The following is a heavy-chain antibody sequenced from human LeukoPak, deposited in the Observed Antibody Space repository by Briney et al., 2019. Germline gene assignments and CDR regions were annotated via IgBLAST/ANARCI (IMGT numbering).Heavy chain of an antibody. CDR3: ASGPSGNYLPYFDF. CDR1: GFTFSSYW. D-gene: IGHD1-7*01. V-gene: IGHV3-66*01. J-gene: IGHJ4*02. CDR2: IYSGGST. Sequence: PGGSLRLSCAASGFTFSSYWMHWVRQAPGKGLEWVSVIYSGGSTYYADSVKGRFTISRDNSKNTLFLEMNSLRAEDTAVYYCASGPSGNYLPYFDFWGQGTLVAVSS.